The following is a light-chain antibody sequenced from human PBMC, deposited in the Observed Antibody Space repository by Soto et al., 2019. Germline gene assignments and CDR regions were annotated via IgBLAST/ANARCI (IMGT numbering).Light chain of an antibody. Sequence: DIQMTQAPSSLSASVGDRVTITCRARQDISTYLAWYQQKPGKVPKLLISAAYTLQSGVPPRFNGSGSGTEFPLGISSLQPEDVVTYYCQKYDNAPLTFGGGTKVEIK. J-gene: IGKJ4*01. V-gene: IGKV1-27*01. CDR3: QKYDNAPLT. CDR2: AAY. CDR1: QDISTY.